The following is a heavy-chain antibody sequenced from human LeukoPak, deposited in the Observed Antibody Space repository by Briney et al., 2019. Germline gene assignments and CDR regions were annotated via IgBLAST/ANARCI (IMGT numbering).Heavy chain of an antibody. CDR1: GLTVSRNY. CDR2: IYSGGST. J-gene: IGHJ4*02. CDR3: ARDPYNSGSSYFDY. Sequence: PGGSLRLSCAVSGLTVSRNYMSWVRQAPGKGLEWVSAIYSGGSTFYADSVKGRFTISRDNSKNTLYLQMNSLRAEDTAVYYCARDPYNSGSSYFDYWGKGTLVTVSS. V-gene: IGHV3-53*01. D-gene: IGHD3-10*01.